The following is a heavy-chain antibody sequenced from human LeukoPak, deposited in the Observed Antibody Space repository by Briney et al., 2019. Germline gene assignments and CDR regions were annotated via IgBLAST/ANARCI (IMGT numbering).Heavy chain of an antibody. CDR3: ARDGSGWYYFDY. J-gene: IGHJ4*02. CDR1: GFTFSSYS. V-gene: IGHV3-21*01. CDR2: ISSSGSYI. Sequence: PGGPLRLSCAASGFTFSSYSMNWVRQAPGKGLEWVSSISSSGSYIYYADSVKGRFTISRDNAKNSLYLQMNSLRAEDTAVYYCARDGSGWYYFDYWGQGTLVTVSS. D-gene: IGHD6-19*01.